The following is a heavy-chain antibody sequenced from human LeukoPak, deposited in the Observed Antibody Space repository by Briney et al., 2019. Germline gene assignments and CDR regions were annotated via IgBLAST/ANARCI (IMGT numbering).Heavy chain of an antibody. Sequence: SETLSLTCTVSGGSISSYYWSWIRQPPGKGLEWIGYIYYSGSTNYNPSLKSRVTISVDTSKNQFSLKLSSVTAADTAVYYCARHRSILQQWLVLDYRGQGTLVTVSS. CDR2: IYYSGST. D-gene: IGHD6-19*01. J-gene: IGHJ4*02. CDR3: ARHRSILQQWLVLDY. V-gene: IGHV4-59*01. CDR1: GGSISSYY.